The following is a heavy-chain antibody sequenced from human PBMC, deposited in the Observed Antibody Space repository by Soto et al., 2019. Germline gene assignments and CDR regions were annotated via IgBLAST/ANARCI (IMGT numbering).Heavy chain of an antibody. D-gene: IGHD3-9*01. CDR2: IIPIFGTA. Sequence: QVQLVQSGAEVKKPGSSVKVSCKASGGTFSSYAISWVRQAPGQGLEWMGGIIPIFGTANYAQKFQGRVTITADESTSTAYMELSSLRSVDTAVYYCAAARSSRYFDWLSHDYWGQGTLVTVSS. CDR1: GGTFSSYA. CDR3: AAARSSRYFDWLSHDY. J-gene: IGHJ4*02. V-gene: IGHV1-69*01.